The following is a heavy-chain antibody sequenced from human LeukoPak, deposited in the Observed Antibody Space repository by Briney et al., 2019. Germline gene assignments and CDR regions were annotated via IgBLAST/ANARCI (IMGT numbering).Heavy chain of an antibody. Sequence: SETLSLTCAVYGEFFSGYYWSWIRQPPGKGMEWIGEINHSGGTNYNPSLKSRVTISVDTSKNQFSLKLNSVTAADTAVYYCAGGLGSWSNYWGQGTLVTVSS. CDR1: GEFFSGYY. CDR3: AGGLGSWSNY. J-gene: IGHJ4*02. V-gene: IGHV4-34*01. D-gene: IGHD6-13*01. CDR2: INHSGGT.